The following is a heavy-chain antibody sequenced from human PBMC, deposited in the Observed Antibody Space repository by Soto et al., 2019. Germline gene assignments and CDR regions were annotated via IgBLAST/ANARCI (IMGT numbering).Heavy chain of an antibody. CDR2: TFWDDDK. V-gene: IGHV2-5*02. J-gene: IGHJ1*01. CDR1: GFSLTTEGVA. D-gene: IGHD3-22*01. CDR3: AHRIFDSRTCSVDS. Sequence: QITLEASGPTLLKPTQTLTLTCTFSGFSLTTEGVAVAWARQSPGTPPVWLAVTFWDDDKRFNPSLTSRLNISQDTSKRQVVLSLTRVAAVDTPTHSCAHRIFDSRTCSVDSWGPVALFTVSS.